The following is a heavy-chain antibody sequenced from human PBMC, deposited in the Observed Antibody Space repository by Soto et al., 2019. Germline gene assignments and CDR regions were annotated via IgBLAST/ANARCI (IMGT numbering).Heavy chain of an antibody. D-gene: IGHD3-3*01. J-gene: IGHJ6*02. CDR2: ISGSGGST. CDR3: AKEGLMEYYYYCGMDV. Sequence: EVQLLESGGGLVQPGGSLRLSCAASGFTISSYAMSWVRQAPGKGLEWVSAISGSGGSTYYADSVKGRFTISRDNSKNTLYLQMNSLRAEDTAVYYCAKEGLMEYYYYCGMDVWGQGTTVTVSS. CDR1: GFTISSYA. V-gene: IGHV3-23*01.